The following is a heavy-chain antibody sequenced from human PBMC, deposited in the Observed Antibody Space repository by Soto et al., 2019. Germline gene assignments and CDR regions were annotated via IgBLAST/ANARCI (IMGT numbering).Heavy chain of an antibody. CDR1: GGSISSGGYS. CDR2: IYHSGGT. J-gene: IGHJ4*02. V-gene: IGHV4-30-2*01. CDR3: ARVPDY. Sequence: QLQLQESGSGLVKPSQTLSLTCAVSGGSISSGGYSWSWIRQPPGKGLEWIAYIYHSGGTYYNPFLKSRVTISVARSQNQFSLKLSSVTAADTAMYYCARVPDYWGQGTLVTVSS.